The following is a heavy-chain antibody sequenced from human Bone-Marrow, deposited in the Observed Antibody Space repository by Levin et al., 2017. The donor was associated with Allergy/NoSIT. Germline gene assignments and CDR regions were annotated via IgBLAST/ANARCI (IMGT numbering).Heavy chain of an antibody. CDR3: ARLADYFGSGTFYLDS. V-gene: IGHV4-30-2*01. Sequence: MTSETLSLTCAVSGGSISSGGYSWSWVRQPPGKGLEWVGCISQSGDTYYNPSLESRVTLSVDRSKNQFSLNLSSVTAADTAVFFCARLADYFGSGTFYLDSWGQGMLVTVSS. J-gene: IGHJ4*02. CDR1: GGSISSGGYS. CDR2: ISQSGDT. D-gene: IGHD3-10*01.